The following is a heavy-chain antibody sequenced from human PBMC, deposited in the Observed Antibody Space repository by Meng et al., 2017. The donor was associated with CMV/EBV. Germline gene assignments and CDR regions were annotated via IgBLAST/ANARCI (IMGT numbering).Heavy chain of an antibody. J-gene: IGHJ4*02. CDR2: IILIFGTA. CDR3: ARNQPSRGWSHEDY. CDR1: DCSFCSCV. V-gene: IGHV1-69*12. Sequence: QLQRVHVGAGVEEHGLSVEAPCTLSDCSFCSCVLVWVRQPPAQGLQWMGGIILIFGTATYAKKFQGRVTITADESTSKAYMELSSLGSEDTAVYYCARNQPSRGWSHEDYWGQGTLVTVSS. D-gene: IGHD2-15*01.